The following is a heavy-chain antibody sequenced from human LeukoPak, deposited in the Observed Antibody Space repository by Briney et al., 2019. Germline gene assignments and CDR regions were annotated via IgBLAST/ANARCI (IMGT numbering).Heavy chain of an antibody. CDR1: GFIFSSYS. CDR3: GHCSATSCYAGGY. CDR2: ITSSSTYI. V-gene: IGHV3-21*06. D-gene: IGHD2-2*01. Sequence: GGSLRLSCAGSGFIFSSYSVNWVRQAPGKGLEWVSSITSSSTYIYYADSVKGRFTISRDNAKNSLYLQMNSLRAEDTAVYYCGHCSATSCYAGGYWGQGTLVTVSS. J-gene: IGHJ4*02.